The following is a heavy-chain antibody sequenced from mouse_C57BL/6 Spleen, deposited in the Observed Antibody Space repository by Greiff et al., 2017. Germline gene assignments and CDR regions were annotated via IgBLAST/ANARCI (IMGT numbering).Heavy chain of an antibody. V-gene: IGHV5-9*01. CDR3: ARRHDYDDGFAY. CDR1: GFTFSSYT. J-gene: IGHJ3*01. CDR2: ISGGGGNT. Sequence: DVKLVESGGGLVKPGGSLKLSCAASGFTFSSYTMSWVRQTPEKRLEWVATISGGGGNTYYPDSVKGRFTISRDNAKNTLYLQMSSLRSEDTALYYCARRHDYDDGFAYWGQGTLVTVSA. D-gene: IGHD2-4*01.